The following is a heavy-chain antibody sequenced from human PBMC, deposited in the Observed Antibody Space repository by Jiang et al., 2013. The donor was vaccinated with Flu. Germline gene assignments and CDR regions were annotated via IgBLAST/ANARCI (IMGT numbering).Heavy chain of an antibody. CDR3: ATTIAARREFDY. CDR2: LSYTGST. D-gene: IGHD6-6*01. Sequence: KPSETLSLTCTVSGGSISSYYWSWIRQPPGKGLEWIGYLSYTGSTNYNPSLKSRVTISVDTSKNQFSLKLSSVTAADTAVYYCATTIAARREFDYWGQGTLVTVSS. CDR1: GGSISSYY. V-gene: IGHV4-59*01. J-gene: IGHJ4*02.